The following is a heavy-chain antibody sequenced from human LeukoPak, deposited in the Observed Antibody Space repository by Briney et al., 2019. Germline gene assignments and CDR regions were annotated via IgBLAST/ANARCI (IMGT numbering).Heavy chain of an antibody. CDR3: ARENDSSGYYFDY. J-gene: IGHJ4*02. V-gene: IGHV3-20*04. D-gene: IGHD3-22*01. Sequence: GGSLRLSCAASGFTFYDYCMSWVRQAPGKGLEWVSGIKWNGGSTGYADSVKGRFTISRDNAKNSLYLQMNSLRAEDTALYYCARENDSSGYYFDYWGQGTLVTVSA. CDR1: GFTFYDYC. CDR2: IKWNGGST.